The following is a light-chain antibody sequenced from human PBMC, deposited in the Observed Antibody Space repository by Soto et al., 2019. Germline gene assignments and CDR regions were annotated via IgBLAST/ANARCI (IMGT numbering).Light chain of an antibody. J-gene: IGKJ4*01. CDR2: AAS. V-gene: IGKV1-9*01. CDR1: QGISSY. CDR3: QQFNSYPT. Sequence: DIQLTQSPSLLSASVGDGVTITCRASQGISSYLAWYQQRPGKAPKLLIYAASTLQSGVPSRFSGSGSGTEFTLTISSLQPEDFATYYCQQFNSYPTFGGGTKVEIK.